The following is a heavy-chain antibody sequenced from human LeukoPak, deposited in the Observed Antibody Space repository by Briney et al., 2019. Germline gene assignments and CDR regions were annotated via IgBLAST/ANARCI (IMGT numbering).Heavy chain of an antibody. CDR3: ARVETATIDY. J-gene: IGHJ4*02. D-gene: IGHD5-24*01. CDR2: IYPGDSHA. Sequence: GESLKISCKASGYSFTSYWIAWVRQMPGKGLEWMGIIYPGDSHAIYSPSFQGQVTISADKSISTAYLQWSSLKASDTAMYYCARVETATIDYSGQGTLVTVSS. CDR1: GYSFTSYW. V-gene: IGHV5-51*01.